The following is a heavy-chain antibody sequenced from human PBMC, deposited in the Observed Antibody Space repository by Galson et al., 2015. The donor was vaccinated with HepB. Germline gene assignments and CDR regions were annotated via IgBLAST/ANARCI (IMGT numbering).Heavy chain of an antibody. Sequence: SVKVSCKASGYIFSNEGITWVRQAPGQGLEWMAWISAYNGDINYAQKLQGRVTVTTDTSTNTAYMNLKSLSSGDTAVYYCARSRSSWYWYFDYWGQGTLVTVSS. D-gene: IGHD6-13*01. V-gene: IGHV1-18*01. CDR1: GYIFSNEG. CDR3: ARSRSSWYWYFDY. CDR2: ISAYNGDI. J-gene: IGHJ4*02.